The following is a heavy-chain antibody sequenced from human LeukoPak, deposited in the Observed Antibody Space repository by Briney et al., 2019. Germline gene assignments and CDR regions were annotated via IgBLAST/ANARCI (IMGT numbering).Heavy chain of an antibody. CDR1: GFTLSSFS. J-gene: IGHJ4*02. CDR2: ISRGRPTI. V-gene: IGHV3-48*02. Sequence: PGGSLRLSCAASGFTLSSFSMNWVRQAPGKGLEWVSYISRGRPTIHYADSVRGRFTISRDNAKNSLYLQMNSLRDEDTAVYYCVRDPEALDYWGQGALVTVSS. CDR3: VRDPEALDY.